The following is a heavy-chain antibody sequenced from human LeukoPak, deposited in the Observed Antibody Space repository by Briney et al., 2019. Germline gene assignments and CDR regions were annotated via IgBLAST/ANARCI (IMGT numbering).Heavy chain of an antibody. V-gene: IGHV3-23*01. CDR2: ITGSSTWT. Sequence: GGSLRLSCEASGFTFRTYGMTWVRQAPGKGLEWVSGITGSSTWTYYADSVKGRFSISRDNSKNTLHLQMDSLRAEDTAIYYCARELVSLGTGYFDLWGRVTLVTVSS. D-gene: IGHD7-27*01. CDR3: ARELVSLGTGYFDL. CDR1: GFTFRTYG. J-gene: IGHJ2*01.